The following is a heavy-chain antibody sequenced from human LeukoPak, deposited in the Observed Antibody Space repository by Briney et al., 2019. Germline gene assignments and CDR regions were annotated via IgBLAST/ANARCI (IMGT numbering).Heavy chain of an antibody. V-gene: IGHV3-30-3*01. CDR2: ISYDGSNK. D-gene: IGHD3-16*01. J-gene: IGHJ3*02. CDR1: GFTFSSYA. CDR3: ARDPGGYDAFDI. Sequence: GGSLRLSCAASGFTFSSYAIHWVRQAPGKGLEWVAVISYDGSNKYYADSVKGRFTISRDNAKNSLYLQMNSLRAEDTAVYYCARDPGGYDAFDIWGQGTMVTVSS.